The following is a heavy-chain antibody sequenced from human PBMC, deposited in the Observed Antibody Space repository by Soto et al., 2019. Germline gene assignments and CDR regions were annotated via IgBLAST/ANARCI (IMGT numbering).Heavy chain of an antibody. CDR2: INSDGSST. CDR1: GFTFSSYW. J-gene: IGHJ6*03. CDR3: ARSKELLWFGELLYPYYYYYMDV. Sequence: GGSLRLSCAASGFTFSSYWMHWVRQAPGKGLVWVSRINSDGSSTSYADSVKGRFTISRDNAKNTLYLQMNSLRAEDTAVYYCARSKELLWFGELLYPYYYYYMDVWGKGTTVTVSS. V-gene: IGHV3-74*01. D-gene: IGHD3-10*01.